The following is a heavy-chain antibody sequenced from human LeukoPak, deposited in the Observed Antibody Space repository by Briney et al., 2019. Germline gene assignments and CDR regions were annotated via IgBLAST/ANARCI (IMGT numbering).Heavy chain of an antibody. CDR3: ARSSHDFGGGYYGGYFDY. V-gene: IGHV1-8*01. J-gene: IGHJ4*02. Sequence: ASVKVSCKSSGYTFTSYDINWVRQATGQGLEWVGWINLISGNTGYAQRVQGRFTMTRDTSISTAYMELSKLRSGDTAVYYCARSSHDFGGGYYGGYFDYWGQGTLVTVSS. CDR2: INLISGNT. CDR1: GYTFTSYD. D-gene: IGHD3-3*01.